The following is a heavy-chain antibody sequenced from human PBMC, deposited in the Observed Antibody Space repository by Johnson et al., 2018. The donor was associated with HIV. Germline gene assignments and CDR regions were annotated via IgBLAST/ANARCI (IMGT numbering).Heavy chain of an antibody. CDR1: GFTVSSNY. CDR2: INSDGSST. J-gene: IGHJ3*02. V-gene: IGHV3-74*02. CDR3: ASGVTPRAPLRI. D-gene: IGHD2-21*02. Sequence: EVKLVESGGGLVQPGGSLRLSCAASGFTVSSNYMSWVRQAPGKGLVWVSRINSDGSSTSYTDSVKGRFTISRDNTKNTVSLQMIILRPKDTGVYYCASGVTPRAPLRIWGQGTMVTVSS.